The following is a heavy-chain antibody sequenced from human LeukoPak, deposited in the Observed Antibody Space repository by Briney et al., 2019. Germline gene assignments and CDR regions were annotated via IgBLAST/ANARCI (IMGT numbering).Heavy chain of an antibody. CDR1: GGSFSGYY. CDR3: ARRSTRWLQSYYFDY. J-gene: IGHJ4*02. V-gene: IGHV4-34*01. Sequence: SETLSLTCAVYGGSFSGYYWSWIRQPPGKGLEWIGEINHSGSTNYNPSLKSRVTISVDTSKNQFSLKLSSVTAADTAVYYCARRSTRWLQSYYFDYWGQGTLVTVSS. D-gene: IGHD5-24*01. CDR2: INHSGST.